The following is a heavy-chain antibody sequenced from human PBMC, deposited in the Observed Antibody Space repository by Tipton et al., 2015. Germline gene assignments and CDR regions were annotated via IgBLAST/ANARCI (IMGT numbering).Heavy chain of an antibody. Sequence: TLSLTCAVSAYSITSDYYWGWIRQPPGKGLEWIGSISHSGNTYYNPSLKSRVTISVDTSKKQFSLKLSSVTAADTAVYYCACQDYDILTRDYQTVDYWGQGTLVTVSS. CDR3: ACQDYDILTRDYQTVDY. V-gene: IGHV4-38-2*01. J-gene: IGHJ4*02. D-gene: IGHD3-9*01. CDR2: ISHSGNT. CDR1: AYSITSDYY.